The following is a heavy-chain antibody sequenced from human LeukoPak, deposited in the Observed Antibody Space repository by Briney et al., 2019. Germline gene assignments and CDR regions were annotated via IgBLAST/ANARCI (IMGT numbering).Heavy chain of an antibody. CDR3: ARGGGYDFWSGYLGLGPPGGPGAFDY. CDR1: GYTFTSYD. D-gene: IGHD3-3*01. J-gene: IGHJ4*02. CDR2: MNPNSGNT. V-gene: IGHV1-8*01. Sequence: ASVKVSCKASGYTFTSYDINWVRQATGQGLEWMGWMNPNSGNTGYAQKFQGRVTMTRNTSISTAYMELSSLRSEDTAGYYCARGGGYDFWSGYLGLGPPGGPGAFDYWGQGTLVTASS.